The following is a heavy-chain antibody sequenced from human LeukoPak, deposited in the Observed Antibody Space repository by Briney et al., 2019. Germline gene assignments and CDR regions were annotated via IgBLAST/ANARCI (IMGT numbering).Heavy chain of an antibody. D-gene: IGHD3-3*01. CDR2: ISNYDGRT. CDR1: GYSFSNYP. Sequence: ASVKVSCRASGYSFSNYPMRWVRQAPGRGLEWVGWISNYDGRTVYEQRLQGRVTLTRDTSTSTAYMELTSLPSDDTAIYYCARGAVQFLEWPSDMDVWGKGTTVIVSS. J-gene: IGHJ6*03. CDR3: ARGAVQFLEWPSDMDV. V-gene: IGHV1-18*01.